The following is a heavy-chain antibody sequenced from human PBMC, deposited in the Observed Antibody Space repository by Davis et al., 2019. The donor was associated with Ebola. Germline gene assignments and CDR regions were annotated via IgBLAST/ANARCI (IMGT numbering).Heavy chain of an antibody. CDR2: ISAYNGNT. CDR1: GYTFTSYG. J-gene: IGHJ4*02. Sequence: ASVKVSCKASGYTFTSYGISWVRQAPGQGLEWMGWISAYNGNTKYAQKLQGRVTMTTDTSTSTAYMELRSLRSDDTAVYYCARVRHKGYCSSTSCYVLGFDYWGQGTLVTVSS. D-gene: IGHD2-2*01. V-gene: IGHV1-18*01. CDR3: ARVRHKGYCSSTSCYVLGFDY.